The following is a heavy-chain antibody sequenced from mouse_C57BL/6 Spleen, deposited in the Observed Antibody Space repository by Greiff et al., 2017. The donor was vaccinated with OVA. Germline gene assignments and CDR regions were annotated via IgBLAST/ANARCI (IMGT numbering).Heavy chain of an antibody. CDR2: INPSTGGT. D-gene: IGHD2-5*01. J-gene: IGHJ2*01. CDR3: ANTYYSNTGFDY. Sequence: EVQLQQSGPELVKPGASVKISCKASGYSFTGYYMNWVKQSPEKSLEWIGEINPSTGGTTYNQKFKAKATLTVDKSSSTAYMQLKSLTSEDSAVYYCANTYYSNTGFDYWGQGTTLTVSS. V-gene: IGHV1-42*01. CDR1: GYSFTGYY.